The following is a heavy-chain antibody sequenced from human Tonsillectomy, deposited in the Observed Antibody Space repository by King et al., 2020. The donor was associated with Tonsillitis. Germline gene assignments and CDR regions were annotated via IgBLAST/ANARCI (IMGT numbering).Heavy chain of an antibody. V-gene: IGHV4-39*07. D-gene: IGHD3-3*01. CDR2: IYYSGST. Sequence: QLQESGPGLVKPSETLSLTCTVSGGSISSSSYYWGWIRQPPGKGLEWIGSIYYSGSTYYNPSLKSRVTISVDTSKNQFSLKLSSVPAADTAVYYCARGLRDLWSGYPNWFDPWAQGTRVPVSS. CDR3: ARGLRDLWSGYPNWFDP. J-gene: IGHJ5*02. CDR1: GGSISSSSYY.